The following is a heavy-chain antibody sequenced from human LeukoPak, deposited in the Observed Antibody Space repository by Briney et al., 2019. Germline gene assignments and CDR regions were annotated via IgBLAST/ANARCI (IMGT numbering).Heavy chain of an antibody. J-gene: IGHJ5*02. V-gene: IGHV3-73*01. CDR3: TSFRDRVPAAPPYPT. Sequence: PGGSLRLSCAASGFTFSGSAMHWVRQASGKGLEWVGRIRSKANSYATAYAASVKGRFTISRDDSKNTAYLQMNSLKTEDTAVYYCTSFRDRVPAAPPYPTWGQGTLVTVSS. D-gene: IGHD2-2*01. CDR1: GFTFSGSA. CDR2: IRSKANSYAT.